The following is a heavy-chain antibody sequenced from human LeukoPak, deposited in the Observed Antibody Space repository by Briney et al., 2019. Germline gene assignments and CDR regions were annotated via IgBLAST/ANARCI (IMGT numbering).Heavy chain of an antibody. CDR3: ASGRPHGNDY. CDR1: GFTFSSYW. V-gene: IGHV3-74*01. Sequence: GGSLRLSCAASGFTFSSYWMNWVRQAPGKGLVWVSRIASDGSSTTYADSVKGRFSISRDNAKNTLYLQMNSLRVEDTAVYYCASGRPHGNDYWGQGTLVTVSS. J-gene: IGHJ4*02. CDR2: IASDGSST. D-gene: IGHD4-23*01.